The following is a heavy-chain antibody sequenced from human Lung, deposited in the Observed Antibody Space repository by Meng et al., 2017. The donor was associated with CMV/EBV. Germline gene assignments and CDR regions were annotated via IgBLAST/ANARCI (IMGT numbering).Heavy chain of an antibody. J-gene: IGHJ4*02. D-gene: IGHD3-3*01. CDR1: GFIFSSAW. Sequence: GESLKISCGASGFIFSSAWMSWVCQATGKGLEWVGRIRSKTNGGTTDYAAPVKGRLTISRDDSRSTLYLQMNSLKTEDTAVYYCTTDAYGVVVPFDYWGQGTLVTVSS. CDR3: TTDAYGVVVPFDY. V-gene: IGHV3-15*01. CDR2: IRSKTNGGTT.